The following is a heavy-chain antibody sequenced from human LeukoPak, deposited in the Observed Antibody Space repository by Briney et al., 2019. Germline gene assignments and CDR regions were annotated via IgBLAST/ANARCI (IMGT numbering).Heavy chain of an antibody. CDR3: ARAGPPLYYYDSSGYWDRVGAFDI. CDR1: GFTVSSNY. CDR2: IYSGGST. V-gene: IGHV3-66*01. D-gene: IGHD3-22*01. J-gene: IGHJ3*02. Sequence: PGGSLRLSCAASGFTVSSNYMSWVRQAPGKGLEWVSVIYSGGSTYYADSVKGRFTISRDNSKNTLYLQMNSLRAEDTAVYYCARAGPPLYYYDSSGYWDRVGAFDIWGQGTMVTVSS.